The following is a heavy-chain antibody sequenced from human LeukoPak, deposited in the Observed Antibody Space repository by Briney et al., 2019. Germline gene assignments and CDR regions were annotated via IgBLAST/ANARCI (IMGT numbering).Heavy chain of an antibody. CDR1: GYTFTSYG. Sequence: ASVKVSCKASGYTFTSYGISWVRQAPGQGLEWMGWISAYNGNTNYAQKLQGRVTMTTDTSTSTAYMELRSRRSDDTAVYYCARDPYYDSSGYTYFDYWGQGTLVTVSS. CDR2: ISAYNGNT. D-gene: IGHD3-22*01. V-gene: IGHV1-18*01. J-gene: IGHJ4*02. CDR3: ARDPYYDSSGYTYFDY.